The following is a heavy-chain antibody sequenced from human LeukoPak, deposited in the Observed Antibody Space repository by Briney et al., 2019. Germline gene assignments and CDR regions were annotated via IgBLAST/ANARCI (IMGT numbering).Heavy chain of an antibody. Sequence: SETLSLTCTVFRDSMKSYYWSWLRQPPGKGLEWIGYIYYTGSTDYNPSLKSRVTISVDTSRNQFSLKLTSVTAADTAVYYCAKGYSSSPGMFDYWGQGTLVTVSS. J-gene: IGHJ4*02. D-gene: IGHD6-13*01. V-gene: IGHV4-59*01. CDR1: RDSMKSYY. CDR3: AKGYSSSPGMFDY. CDR2: IYYTGST.